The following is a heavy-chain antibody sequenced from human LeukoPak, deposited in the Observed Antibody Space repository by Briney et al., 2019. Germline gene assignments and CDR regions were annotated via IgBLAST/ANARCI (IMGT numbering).Heavy chain of an antibody. CDR1: GASIISSNYY. D-gene: IGHD3-22*01. Sequence: SETLSLTCTVSGASIISSNYYWSWIRQPAGKGLEWIGRIYTSGSTNYNPSLNSRLTISVDTSKNQFSLKLISVTAADTAVYYCARHYDSSGYYPYYFDYWGQGTLVTVSS. CDR3: ARHYDSSGYYPYYFDY. CDR2: IYTSGST. V-gene: IGHV4-61*02. J-gene: IGHJ4*02.